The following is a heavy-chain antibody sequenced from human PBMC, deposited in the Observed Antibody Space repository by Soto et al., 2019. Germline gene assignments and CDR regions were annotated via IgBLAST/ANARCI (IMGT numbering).Heavy chain of an antibody. V-gene: IGHV3-53*01. D-gene: IGHD3-9*01. CDR3: ARKDGLTLFDY. J-gene: IGHJ4*02. Sequence: EVQLVQSGGGLIQPGGSLRLSCAVSGLTVSSNYIAWVRQAPGKGLEWVSLIYSGGGTYYADSVKGRFAISRDNSKHTVYLQMNSLRVEDTAVYYCARKDGLTLFDYWGQGSLVTVSS. CDR1: GLTVSSNY. CDR2: IYSGGGT.